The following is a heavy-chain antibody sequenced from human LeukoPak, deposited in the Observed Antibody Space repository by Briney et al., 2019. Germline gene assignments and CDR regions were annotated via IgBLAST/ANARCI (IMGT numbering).Heavy chain of an antibody. CDR2: ISGSGGST. J-gene: IGHJ4*02. CDR3: AKDVDYYGSGSTIDY. Sequence: GGSLRLSCAASGFTFSGYAMSWVRQAPGKGLEWVSAISGSGGSTYYADSVKGRFTISRDNSKNTLYLQMNSLRAEDTAVYYCAKDVDYYGSGSTIDYWGQGTLVTVSS. V-gene: IGHV3-23*01. CDR1: GFTFSGYA. D-gene: IGHD3-10*01.